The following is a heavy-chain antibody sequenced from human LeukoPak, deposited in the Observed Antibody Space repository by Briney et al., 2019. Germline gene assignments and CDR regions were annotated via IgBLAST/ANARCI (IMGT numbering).Heavy chain of an antibody. V-gene: IGHV1-8*01. Sequence: GASVKVSCKASGYTFTNYDINWVRQATGQGLEWMGWMNPNSGNTGYAQKFQGRVNMTRNTSISTAYMELSSLRLEDTAVYYCARNGQQVRYFQHWCQGTLVTVSS. CDR1: GYTFTNYD. D-gene: IGHD6-13*01. CDR3: ARNGQQVRYFQH. CDR2: MNPNSGNT. J-gene: IGHJ1*01.